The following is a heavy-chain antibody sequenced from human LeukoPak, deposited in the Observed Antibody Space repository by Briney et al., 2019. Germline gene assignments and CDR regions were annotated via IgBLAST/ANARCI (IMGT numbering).Heavy chain of an antibody. D-gene: IGHD3-22*01. CDR2: MYYSGET. CDR3: ARDGVNYYDISGYDI. V-gene: IGHV4-59*01. J-gene: IGHJ4*02. Sequence: SETLSLTCTVSGGSISAYYWSWIRQPPGKGLEWIGFMYYSGETDYNPSLKSRVTISVDTSKNQFSLKLSSVTTADTAVYYCARDGVNYYDISGYDIWGRGTLVTVSS. CDR1: GGSISAYY.